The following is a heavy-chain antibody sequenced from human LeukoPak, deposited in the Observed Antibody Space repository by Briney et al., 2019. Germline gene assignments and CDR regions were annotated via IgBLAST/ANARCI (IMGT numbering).Heavy chain of an antibody. D-gene: IGHD3-22*01. Sequence: GASVKVSCKASGGTFSSYAISWVRQAPGQGLEWMGGIIPIFGTANYAQKFQGRVTITADESTSTAYMELSSLRSEDTAVYYCARGLGPSFSGKVVVITRGYYYYYMDVWGKGTTVTVSS. CDR1: GGTFSSYA. V-gene: IGHV1-69*13. CDR2: IIPIFGTA. J-gene: IGHJ6*03. CDR3: ARGLGPSFSGKVVVITRGYYYYYMDV.